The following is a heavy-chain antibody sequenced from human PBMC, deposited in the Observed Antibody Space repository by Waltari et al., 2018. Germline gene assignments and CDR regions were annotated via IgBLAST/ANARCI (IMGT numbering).Heavy chain of an antibody. CDR2: ITSSGGRT. V-gene: IGHV3-23*01. Sequence: EVQLLESGGGLVQPGGSLRLSCAASGFDFSNYARPWVRQAPGKGLEGVSGITSSGGRTYSAASVKGRFTISRDSSRNTLHLQMNSLRAEDTAIYYCTKWLTAAGTGWFDCWGQGTLVTVSS. CDR1: GFDFSNYA. D-gene: IGHD6-13*01. J-gene: IGHJ4*02. CDR3: TKWLTAAGTGWFDC.